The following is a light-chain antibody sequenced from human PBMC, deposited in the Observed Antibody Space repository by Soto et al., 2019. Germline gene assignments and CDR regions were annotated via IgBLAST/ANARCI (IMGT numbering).Light chain of an antibody. CDR2: DAS. J-gene: IGKJ3*01. Sequence: EIVLTQSPGTLSLSPGASATLSCRASQGIGRYLAWFQQKPGQPPRLLIYDASTRANGIPGRFSGSGSGTDFTLTISSLEPEDFAVYYYHQRSNWPLTFGPGTKVEI. V-gene: IGKV3-11*01. CDR1: QGIGRY. CDR3: HQRSNWPLT.